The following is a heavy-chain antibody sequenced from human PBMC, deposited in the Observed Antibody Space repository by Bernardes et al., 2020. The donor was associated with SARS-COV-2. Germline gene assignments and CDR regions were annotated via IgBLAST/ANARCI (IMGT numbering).Heavy chain of an antibody. CDR2: IGTAGDT. CDR3: ARGGIAAAGIYYYYGMDV. V-gene: IGHV3-13*01. CDR1: GFTFSSYD. Sequence: GGSLRLSCAASGFTFSSYDMHWVRQATGKGLEWVSAIGTAGDTYYPGSVKGRFTISRENAKNSLYLQMNSLRAGDTAVYYCARGGIAAAGIYYYYGMDVWGQGTLVTVSS. D-gene: IGHD6-13*01. J-gene: IGHJ6*02.